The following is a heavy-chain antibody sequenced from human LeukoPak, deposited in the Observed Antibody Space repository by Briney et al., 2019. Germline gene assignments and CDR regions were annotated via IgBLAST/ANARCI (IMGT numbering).Heavy chain of an antibody. Sequence: GGSLRLSCAASGFTFSRYWMHXXXRAPGKGLVWVSFIRSDGSTTYADSVRGRFTXSXXNAKNTLYLQMNSLRAEDTAVYYCARDGVGEDYWGQGTLVTVSS. CDR2: IRSDGSTT. D-gene: IGHD3-10*01. CDR3: ARDGVGEDY. CDR1: GFTFSRYW. J-gene: IGHJ4*02. V-gene: IGHV3-74*01.